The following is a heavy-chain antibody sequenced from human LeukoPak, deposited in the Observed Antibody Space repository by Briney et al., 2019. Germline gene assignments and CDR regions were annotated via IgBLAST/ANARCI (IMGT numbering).Heavy chain of an antibody. CDR2: IYTSGST. CDR3: ARGGGFDMGGYYFDY. J-gene: IGHJ4*02. D-gene: IGHD5-12*01. Sequence: PSETLSLTCTVSGGSISSGSYYWSWIRQPAGKGLEWIGRIYTSGSTNYNPSLKSRVTISLDTSKNQFSLRLSSVTAADTAVYYCARGGGFDMGGYYFDYWGQGTLVTVSS. V-gene: IGHV4-61*02. CDR1: GGSISSGSYY.